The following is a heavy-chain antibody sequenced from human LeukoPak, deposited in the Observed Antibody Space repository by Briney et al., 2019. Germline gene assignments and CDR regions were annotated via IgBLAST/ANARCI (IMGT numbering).Heavy chain of an antibody. Sequence: SQTLSLTCTASGGSISSGSYYWSWIRQPAGKGLEWIGRIYTSGSTNYNPSLKSRVTISVDTSKNQFSLKLSSVTAADTAVYYCARVGVMADLFDYWGQGTLVTVSS. D-gene: IGHD3-16*01. V-gene: IGHV4-61*02. CDR3: ARVGVMADLFDY. J-gene: IGHJ4*02. CDR2: IYTSGST. CDR1: GGSISSGSYY.